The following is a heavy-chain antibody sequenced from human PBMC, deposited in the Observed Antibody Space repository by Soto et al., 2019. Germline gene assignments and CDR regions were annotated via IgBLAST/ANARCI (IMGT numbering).Heavy chain of an antibody. D-gene: IGHD6-25*01. CDR3: ARIAAESDFAMDV. CDR1: GYIFTTYI. Sequence: QVQLVQSGAEVKKPGASLKVSCKASGYIFTTYIITWVRQAPGQGLEWMGWIRAYNGDTTYPQKVQGRVTMTMETSTSTAYMGLRSLRSDDTAVYYCARIAAESDFAMDVWGQGTTVTVSS. J-gene: IGHJ6*02. V-gene: IGHV1-18*01. CDR2: IRAYNGDT.